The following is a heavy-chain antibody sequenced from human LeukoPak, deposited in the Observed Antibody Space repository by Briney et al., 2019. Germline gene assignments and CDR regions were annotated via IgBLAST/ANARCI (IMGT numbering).Heavy chain of an antibody. CDR3: AKGDSSSWYNWFDP. CDR1: GFTFSSYA. J-gene: IGHJ5*02. CDR2: ISGSGGST. D-gene: IGHD6-13*01. Sequence: PGGSLRLSCAASGFTFSSYAMGWVRQAPGKGLEWVSAISGSGGSTYYADSVKGRFTISRDNSKNTLYLQMNSLRAEDTAVYYCAKGDSSSWYNWFDPWGQGTLVTVSS. V-gene: IGHV3-23*01.